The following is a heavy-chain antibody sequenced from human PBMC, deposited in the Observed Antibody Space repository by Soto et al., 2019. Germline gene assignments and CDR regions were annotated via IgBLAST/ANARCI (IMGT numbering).Heavy chain of an antibody. CDR1: GGTFSSYA. Sequence: QVQLVQSGAEVKKPGSSVKVSCKASGGTFSSYAISWVRQAPGQGLEWMGGIIPIFGTANYAQKFQGRVTITEDEATSTAYMELSSLRSEDTAVYSCARAGVEEVVVVMDDWFDPWGQGTLVTVSS. D-gene: IGHD3-22*01. V-gene: IGHV1-69*01. J-gene: IGHJ5*02. CDR2: IIPIFGTA. CDR3: ARAGVEEVVVVMDDWFDP.